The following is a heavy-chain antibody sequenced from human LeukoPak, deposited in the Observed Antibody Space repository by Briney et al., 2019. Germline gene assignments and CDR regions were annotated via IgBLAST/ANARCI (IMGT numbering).Heavy chain of an antibody. CDR1: GYTFTDYS. CDR3: ESKTRLGATSRRAFDV. D-gene: IGHD1-26*01. J-gene: IGHJ3*01. CDR2: INPKSGDT. Sequence: GASVKVSCKASGYTFTDYSMHWVRQAPGQGLEWMGWINPKSGDTTYAQKFLGRVTMTRDTSTSTAFMELSRLKSDDTAVYYCESKTRLGATSRRAFDVWGQGTMVTVAS. V-gene: IGHV1-2*02.